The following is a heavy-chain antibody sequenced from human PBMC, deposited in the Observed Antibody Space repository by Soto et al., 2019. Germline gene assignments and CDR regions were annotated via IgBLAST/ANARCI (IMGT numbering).Heavy chain of an antibody. CDR1: GFTFADSA. CDR3: ATANNTSPFDY. D-gene: IGHD1-26*01. J-gene: IGHJ4*02. Sequence: ASVKVSCKASGFTFADSAVQWVRQARGQSPEWIGRIIVDSGNTKSAEKFTERVSMSWDMSTSTAFMGLRSLSSDDTAVYYCATANNTSPFDYWGLGTLVTVSS. V-gene: IGHV1-58*01. CDR2: IIVDSGNT.